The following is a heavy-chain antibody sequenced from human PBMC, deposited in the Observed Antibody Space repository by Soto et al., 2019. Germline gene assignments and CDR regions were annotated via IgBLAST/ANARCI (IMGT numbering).Heavy chain of an antibody. D-gene: IGHD1-7*01. CDR1: GFTFSDHY. J-gene: IGHJ4*02. CDR2: SRNKANSYTT. CDR3: ARVGTGTTNDFDY. Sequence: EVQLVESGGGLVQPGGSLRLSCAASGFTFSDHYMDWVRQAPGKGLEWVGRSRNKANSYTTEYAASVKGRFTVSRDDSKNSVYLQMNSLKTEDTAVYYCARVGTGTTNDFDYWGQGTLVTVSS. V-gene: IGHV3-72*01.